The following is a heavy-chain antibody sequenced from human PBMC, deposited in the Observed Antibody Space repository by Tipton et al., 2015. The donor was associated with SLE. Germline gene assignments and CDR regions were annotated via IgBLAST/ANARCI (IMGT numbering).Heavy chain of an antibody. V-gene: IGHV4-34*01. CDR3: ARGGRFLEWLTY. CDR2: INHSGST. D-gene: IGHD3-3*01. CDR1: GGSFSGYY. Sequence: TLSLTCAVYGGSFSGYYWSWIRQPPGKGLEWIGEINHSGSTNYNPSLKSRVTISVDTSKNQFSLKLSSVTAADTALYYCARGGRFLEWLTYWGQGTLVTVSS. J-gene: IGHJ4*02.